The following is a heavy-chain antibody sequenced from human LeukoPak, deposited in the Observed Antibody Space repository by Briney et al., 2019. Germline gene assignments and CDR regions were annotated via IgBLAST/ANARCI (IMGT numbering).Heavy chain of an antibody. D-gene: IGHD2-15*01. V-gene: IGHV3-74*01. Sequence: GGSLRLSCAASGFTFSSYWMHWVRQAPGKGLVWVSYISGDGSSTTYADSVKGRFTISRDNSKNTLYLQMNSLRAEDTAVYYCAKRIPNYYGMDVWGQGTTVTVSS. CDR1: GFTFSSYW. CDR2: ISGDGSST. CDR3: AKRIPNYYGMDV. J-gene: IGHJ6*02.